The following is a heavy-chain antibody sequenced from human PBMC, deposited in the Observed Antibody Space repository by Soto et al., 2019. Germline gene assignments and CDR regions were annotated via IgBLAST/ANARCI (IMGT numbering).Heavy chain of an antibody. CDR1: GFTFSSYW. CDR3: ARGLWFEQNYYFDY. CDR2: IKQDGSEK. J-gene: IGHJ4*02. D-gene: IGHD3-10*01. V-gene: IGHV3-7*04. Sequence: GGSLRLSCAASGFTFSSYWMSWVRQAPGKGLEWVTNIKQDGSEKYYVDSVKGRFTISRDNAKNSLYLQMNSLRAEATAVYSCARGLWFEQNYYFDYWGQGTLVTVSS.